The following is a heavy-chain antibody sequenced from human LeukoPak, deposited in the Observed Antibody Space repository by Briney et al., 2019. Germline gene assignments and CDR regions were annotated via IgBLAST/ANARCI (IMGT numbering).Heavy chain of an antibody. Sequence: GGSLRLSCAASGFTFSSYAMSWVRQAPGKGLEWVSAISGSGGSTYYADSVKGRFTISRDNSKNTLYLQMNSLRAEDTAVYYCAKDLGDWSRAYFAFDYWGQGTLVTVSS. CDR3: AKDLGDWSRAYFAFDY. CDR1: GFTFSSYA. CDR2: ISGSGGST. D-gene: IGHD3/OR15-3a*01. V-gene: IGHV3-23*01. J-gene: IGHJ4*02.